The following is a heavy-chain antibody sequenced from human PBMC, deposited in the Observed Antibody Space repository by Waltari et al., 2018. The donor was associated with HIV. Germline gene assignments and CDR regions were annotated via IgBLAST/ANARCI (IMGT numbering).Heavy chain of an antibody. CDR3: AREGTYGGTARPEKGLDS. Sequence: QVQLQESGPGLVKPSETLSLTCTVSGGFINHYYWNWIRQPPGKGLEWIGYIYHSGSTTYNPSFKSRVTISVDTSRNEFSLKLTSVTAADTAVYYCAREGTYGGTARPEKGLDSWGQGILVSVSS. V-gene: IGHV4-59*01. CDR2: IYHSGST. J-gene: IGHJ4*02. D-gene: IGHD6-6*01. CDR1: GGFINHYY.